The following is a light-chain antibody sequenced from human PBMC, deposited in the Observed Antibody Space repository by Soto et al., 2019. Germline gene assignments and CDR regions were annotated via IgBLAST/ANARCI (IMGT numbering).Light chain of an antibody. CDR2: EDS. CDR1: SSDVGSYNL. Sequence: QSALTQPASVSGSPGQSITISCTGTSSDVGSYNLVSWYQQHPGKAPKLMIYEDSKRPSGVSNRFFGSKSGNTASLTISGLQDEDEDDYFCCSYARGSTLVFGGGTKLTVL. CDR3: CSYARGSTLV. V-gene: IGLV2-23*01. J-gene: IGLJ3*02.